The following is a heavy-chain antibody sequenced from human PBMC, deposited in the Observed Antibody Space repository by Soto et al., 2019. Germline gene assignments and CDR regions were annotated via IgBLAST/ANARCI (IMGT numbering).Heavy chain of an antibody. CDR1: GASISSIMYS. CDR3: ARHVQTTIGHSYGGLDV. D-gene: IGHD1-1*01. V-gene: IGHV4-39*01. Sequence: PSETLSLTCTVSGASISSIMYSWGWIRQTPGKGLEWIGTMYDSGTTYYNPSLKSRVAMSVDTSRSQFSLRLNSVTAADTAVYHCARHVQTTIGHSYGGLDVWGQGTTVTVTS. CDR2: MYDSGTT. J-gene: IGHJ6*02.